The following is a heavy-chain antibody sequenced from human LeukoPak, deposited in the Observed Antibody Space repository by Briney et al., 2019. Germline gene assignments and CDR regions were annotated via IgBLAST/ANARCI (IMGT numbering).Heavy chain of an antibody. CDR3: ARHDDFLSPYDD. Sequence: SETLSLTCAVSGGSINSDYWWTWVRPSPGKGLEWIGEISHTGSVNYNLSLESRVTISTDKSKNQFSLMLRSVAAADTAVYYCARHDDFLSPYDDWGQGGLVTVSS. V-gene: IGHV4-4*02. D-gene: IGHD3-16*01. J-gene: IGHJ4*02. CDR2: ISHTGSV. CDR1: GGSINSDYW.